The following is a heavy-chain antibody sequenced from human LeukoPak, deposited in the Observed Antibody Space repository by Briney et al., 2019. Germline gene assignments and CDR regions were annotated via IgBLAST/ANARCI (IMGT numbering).Heavy chain of an antibody. CDR2: IIPIFGTA. Sequence: GASVKVSYKASGGTFSSYAISWVRQAPGQGLEWMGGIIPIFGTANYAQKFQGRVTITADESTSTAYMELSSLRSEDTAVYYCARDGTDYYDSSGYQNYFDYWGQGTLVTVSS. J-gene: IGHJ4*02. CDR3: ARDGTDYYDSSGYQNYFDY. D-gene: IGHD3-22*01. V-gene: IGHV1-69*13. CDR1: GGTFSSYA.